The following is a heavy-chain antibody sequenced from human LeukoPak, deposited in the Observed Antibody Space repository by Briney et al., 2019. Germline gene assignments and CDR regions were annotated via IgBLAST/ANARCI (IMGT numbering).Heavy chain of an antibody. V-gene: IGHV3-48*03. J-gene: IGHJ3*01. CDR1: GFTFRIHE. D-gene: IGHD3-22*01. Sequence: PGGSLRLSCAASGFTFRIHEMNWVRQAPGKGLEWVSYISTGGSTQYYADSVKGRFTISRDNAKNSLYLRTDSLRAEDTAVYYCARDILTYYFDSTGYYSAFDFWGQGTMVTVSS. CDR3: ARDILTYYFDSTGYYSAFDF. CDR2: ISTGGSTQ.